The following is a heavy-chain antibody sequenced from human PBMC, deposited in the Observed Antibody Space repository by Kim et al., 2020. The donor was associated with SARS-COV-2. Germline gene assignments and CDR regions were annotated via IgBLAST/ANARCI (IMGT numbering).Heavy chain of an antibody. CDR1: GFTFSSYA. D-gene: IGHD3-22*01. V-gene: IGHV3-64D*06. CDR3: VKGTYYYDSSGYFDY. Sequence: GGSLRLSCSASGFTFSSYAMHWVRQAPGKGLEYVSAISSNGGSTYYADSVKGRFTISRDNSKNTLYLQMSSLRAEDTAVYYCVKGTYYYDSSGYFDYWGQGTLVTVSS. J-gene: IGHJ4*02. CDR2: ISSNGGST.